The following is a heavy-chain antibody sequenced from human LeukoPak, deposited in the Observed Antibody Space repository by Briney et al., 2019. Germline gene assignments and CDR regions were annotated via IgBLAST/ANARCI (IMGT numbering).Heavy chain of an antibody. Sequence: SVKVSCKASGGTFSSYAISWVRQAPGQGLEWMGGIIPIFGTANYAQKFQGRVTITADESTSTAYMELSSLRSEDTAVYYCARGYCSGGSCYYYYYGIDVWGQGTTVTVSS. CDR1: GGTFSSYA. CDR3: ARGYCSGGSCYYYYYGIDV. CDR2: IIPIFGTA. D-gene: IGHD2-15*01. J-gene: IGHJ6*02. V-gene: IGHV1-69*13.